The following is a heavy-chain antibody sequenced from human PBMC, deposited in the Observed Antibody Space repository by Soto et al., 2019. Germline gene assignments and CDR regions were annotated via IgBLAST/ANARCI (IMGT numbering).Heavy chain of an antibody. Sequence: ASVKVSCKASGYTFTSYGIRWVRQAPGQGLEWMGWISAYNGNTNYAQKLQGRVTMTTDTSTSTAYMELRSLRSDDTAVYYCARDESMYSSGWYFAFDIWGQGTMVTVSS. CDR3: ARDESMYSSGWYFAFDI. J-gene: IGHJ3*02. CDR2: ISAYNGNT. D-gene: IGHD6-19*01. CDR1: GYTFTSYG. V-gene: IGHV1-18*01.